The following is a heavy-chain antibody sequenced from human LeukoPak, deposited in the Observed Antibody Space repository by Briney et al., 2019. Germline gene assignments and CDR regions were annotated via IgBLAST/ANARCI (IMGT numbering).Heavy chain of an antibody. D-gene: IGHD3-10*01. Sequence: PSETLSLTCAVSGYSISSGYYWSWIRQPAGKGLKWIGRIHASENTNYNPSLKSRVTMSVDTSKNQFSLKLSSVTAADTAVYYCARGSNYYGSGSAYYYYMDVWGKGTTVTVSS. CDR3: ARGSNYYGSGSAYYYYMDV. J-gene: IGHJ6*03. V-gene: IGHV4-4*07. CDR1: GYSISSGYY. CDR2: IHASENT.